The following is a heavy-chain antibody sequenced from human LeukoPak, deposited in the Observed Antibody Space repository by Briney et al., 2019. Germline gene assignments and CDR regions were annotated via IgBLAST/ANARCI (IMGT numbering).Heavy chain of an antibody. J-gene: IGHJ5*02. Sequence: GASVKVPCKASGGTFSSYAISWVRQAPGQGLEWMGRIIPILGIANYAQKFQGRVTITADKSTSTAYMELSSLRSEDTAVYYCARERYSSSSGFDPWGQGTLVTVSS. CDR2: IIPILGIA. CDR3: ARERYSSSSGFDP. CDR1: GGTFSSYA. D-gene: IGHD6-6*01. V-gene: IGHV1-69*04.